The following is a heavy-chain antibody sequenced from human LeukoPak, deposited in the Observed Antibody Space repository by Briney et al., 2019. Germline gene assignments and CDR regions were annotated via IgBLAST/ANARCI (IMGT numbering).Heavy chain of an antibody. D-gene: IGHD2-21*02. V-gene: IGHV3-21*01. CDR2: ISSSSSYI. CDR3: ARDTDQYCGRDCYVDY. CDR1: GFTFSSHS. Sequence: GGSLRLSCAASGFTFSSHSMNWARQAPGKGLEWVSSISSSSSYIYYADSVKGRFTISRDNARNSLYLQMNSLRAEDTAVYYCARDTDQYCGRDCYVDYWGQGTLVTVSS. J-gene: IGHJ4*02.